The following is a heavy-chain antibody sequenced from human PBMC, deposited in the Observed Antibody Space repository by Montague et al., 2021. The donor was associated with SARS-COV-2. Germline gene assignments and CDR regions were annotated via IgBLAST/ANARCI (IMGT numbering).Heavy chain of an antibody. V-gene: IGHV4-39*02. CDR3: ARRGRKLLPVATTIGGFDI. J-gene: IGHJ3*02. Sequence: SETLSLTCTVSGGSISSNNYYWGWIRQPPGKGLEWIGSIYDSGSTYYNPSLKSRVTISVDTSKNHFSLKLNSVTAAYTAVYYCARRGRKLLPVATTIGGFDIWGQGTMVTVSS. D-gene: IGHD5-12*01. CDR2: IYDSGST. CDR1: GGSISSNNYY.